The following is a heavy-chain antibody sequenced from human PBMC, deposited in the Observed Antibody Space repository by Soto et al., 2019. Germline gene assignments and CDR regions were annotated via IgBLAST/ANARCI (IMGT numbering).Heavy chain of an antibody. J-gene: IGHJ4*02. CDR1: GYTFTTFW. D-gene: IGHD6-19*01. V-gene: IGHV5-51*01. CDR2: INPADSDT. CDR3: ARHLGGSSGWPYFDY. Sequence: GESLKISCKGSGYTFTTFWIAWVRQMPGEGLEWMGIINPADSDTRYSPSFQGQVTISADKSTTTAYLQCSSLKASDTAIYYCARHLGGSSGWPYFDYWGQGTEVTVSS.